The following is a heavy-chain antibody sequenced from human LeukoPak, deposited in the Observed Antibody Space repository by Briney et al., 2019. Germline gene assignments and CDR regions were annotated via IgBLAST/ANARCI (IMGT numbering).Heavy chain of an antibody. V-gene: IGHV3-9*01. CDR2: ISWNSGSI. CDR1: GFTFDDYA. CDR3: ARDRHSSVDY. Sequence: PGGSLRLSCAASGFTFDDYAMHWVRQAPGKGLEWVSGISWNSGSIGYADSVKGRFTISRDNAKNSLYLQLISLRAEDTAVYYCARDRHSSVDYWGQGTLVTVSS. J-gene: IGHJ4*02. D-gene: IGHD3-22*01.